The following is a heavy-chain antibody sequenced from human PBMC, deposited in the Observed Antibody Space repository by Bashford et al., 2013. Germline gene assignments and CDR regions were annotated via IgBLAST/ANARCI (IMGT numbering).Heavy chain of an antibody. CDR2: ISAYNGNT. CDR1: GYTFTSYG. J-gene: IGHJ3*02. D-gene: IGHD6-13*01. CDR3: ARRDYSSSLEDAFDI. V-gene: IGHV1-18*01. Sequence: ASVKVSCKASGYTFTSYGISWVRQAPGQGLEWMGWISAYNGNTNYAQKLQGRVTMTTDTSTSTAYMELRSLRSDDTAVYYCARRDYSSSLEDAFDIWGQGTMVTVSS.